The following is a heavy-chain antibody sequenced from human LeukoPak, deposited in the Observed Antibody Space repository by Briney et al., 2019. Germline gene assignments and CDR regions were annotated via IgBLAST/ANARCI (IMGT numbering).Heavy chain of an antibody. CDR3: ARDLMREVVPAATEVDY. V-gene: IGHV3-9*01. CDR1: GLTFNAYA. Sequence: GGSLRLSYAPSGLTFNAYALSCVRQVPGKSMEWVLGISWNSGSIGYADSVKGRVSISRDNAKNSLYLQMNSLRAEDTAVYYCARDLMREVVPAATEVDYWGQGTRVTVSS. CDR2: ISWNSGSI. J-gene: IGHJ4*02. D-gene: IGHD2-2*01.